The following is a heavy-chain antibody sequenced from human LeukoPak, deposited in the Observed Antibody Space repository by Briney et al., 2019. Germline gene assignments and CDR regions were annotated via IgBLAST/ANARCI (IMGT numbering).Heavy chain of an antibody. V-gene: IGHV4-61*02. CDR3: ARRAGGGLFDF. J-gene: IGHJ4*02. D-gene: IGHD3-16*01. CDR2: IYNSGNT. Sequence: SQTLSLTCTVSGGSISSGSYYWNWIRQPAGKGLEWIGRIYNSGNTNYNPSLKSQVTISVDTSKNQFSLKLSSVTAADTAVYYCARRAGGGLFDFWGQGTLVTVSS. CDR1: GGSISSGSYY.